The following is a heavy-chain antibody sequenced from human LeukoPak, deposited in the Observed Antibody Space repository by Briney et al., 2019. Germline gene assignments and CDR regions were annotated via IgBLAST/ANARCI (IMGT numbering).Heavy chain of an antibody. CDR2: IYYSGST. V-gene: IGHV4-39*01. D-gene: IGHD3-9*01. CDR1: GGSISSSSYY. CDR3: ARLRESYSVLRYFDWLGYFDL. Sequence: NPSETLSLTCTVSGGSISSSSYYWGWIRQPPGKGLEWIGSIYYSGSTYYNPSLKSRVTISVDTSKNQFSLKLSSVTAADTAVYYCARLRESYSVLRYFDWLGYFDLWGRGTLVTVSS. J-gene: IGHJ2*01.